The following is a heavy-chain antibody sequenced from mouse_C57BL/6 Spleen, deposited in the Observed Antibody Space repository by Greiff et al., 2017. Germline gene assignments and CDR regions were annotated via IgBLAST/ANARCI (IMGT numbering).Heavy chain of an antibody. CDR2: ILPGGGST. V-gene: IGHV1-9*01. CDR1: GYTFTGYW. J-gene: IGHJ2*01. Sequence: QVQLQQSGAELMKPGASVKLSCKATGYTFTGYWIEWVKQRPGHGLEWIGEILPGGGSTNYNEKFKGKATFTADTSSNTAYMQLSSLTTEDSAIYYCARGAYGNYGVDYWGQGTTLTVSS. D-gene: IGHD2-1*01. CDR3: ARGAYGNYGVDY.